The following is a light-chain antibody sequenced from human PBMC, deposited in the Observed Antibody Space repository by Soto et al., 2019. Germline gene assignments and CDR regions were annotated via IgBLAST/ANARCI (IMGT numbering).Light chain of an antibody. CDR3: QQSYSTPYT. J-gene: IGKJ2*01. Sequence: DIQMTQSPSSLSASVGDRVTITCRASQSISSYLNWYQQKPGKAPKLLIYAASSLQSGVLSRFSGSRSGTEFPRTISSLQPEDFATYYYQQSYSTPYTFGQGTKLEIK. CDR1: QSISSY. V-gene: IGKV1-39*01. CDR2: AAS.